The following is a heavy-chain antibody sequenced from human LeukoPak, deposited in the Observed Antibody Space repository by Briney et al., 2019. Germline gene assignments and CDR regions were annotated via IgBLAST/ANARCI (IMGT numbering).Heavy chain of an antibody. CDR3: AKDYRTFDFWSGYYTGSFDY. V-gene: IGHV3-43*02. Sequence: PGGSLRLPCAASGFTFDDYAMHWVRQAPGKGLEWVSLISGDGGSTYHADSVKGRFTISRDNSKNSLYLQMNSLRTEDTALYYCAKDYRTFDFWSGYYTGSFDYWGQGTLVTVSS. D-gene: IGHD3-3*01. J-gene: IGHJ4*02. CDR1: GFTFDDYA. CDR2: ISGDGGST.